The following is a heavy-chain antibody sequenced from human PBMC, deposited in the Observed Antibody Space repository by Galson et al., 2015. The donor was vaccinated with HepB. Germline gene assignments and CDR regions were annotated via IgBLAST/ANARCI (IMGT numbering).Heavy chain of an antibody. J-gene: IGHJ4*02. D-gene: IGHD1-20*01. CDR3: ARDYNWAFDN. CDR2: IRSSDGLI. V-gene: IGHV3-48*02. CDR1: GFTFTAYS. Sequence: SLRLSCATSGFTFTAYSMNWVRQAPGKGLEWVAYIRSSDGLIYYADSVKGRFAISRDNAKNSVYLQMNSLRDEDTAVYYCARDYNWAFDNWGQGTLVTVSS.